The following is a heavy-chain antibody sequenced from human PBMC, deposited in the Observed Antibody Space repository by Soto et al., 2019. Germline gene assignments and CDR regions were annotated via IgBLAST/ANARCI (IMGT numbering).Heavy chain of an antibody. CDR3: ARDAPPADY. J-gene: IGHJ4*02. CDR2: ISAYNGNT. V-gene: IGHV1-18*01. CDR1: GYTFTSYA. Sequence: QVQLVQSGAEVKKPGASVKVSCKASGYTFTSYAISWVRQAPGQGLEWMGWISAYNGNTTYAPKPQGRATMTTATSTSPAYMELRSLSSAATAVYYCARDAPPADYWGQGTLVTVSS.